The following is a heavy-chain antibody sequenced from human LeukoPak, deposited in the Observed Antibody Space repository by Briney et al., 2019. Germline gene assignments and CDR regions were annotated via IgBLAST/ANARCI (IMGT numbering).Heavy chain of an antibody. V-gene: IGHV3-23*01. CDR1: GFTFSSYA. Sequence: GGSLRLSCAASGFTFSSYAMSWVRQAPGKGLEWVSAISGSGGSTYYADSVKVRFTIDRDNSKNTLYLQMNSLRAEDTAVYYCAKEGPVVVIATTTPYWGQGTLVTVSS. J-gene: IGHJ4*02. CDR3: AKEGPVVVIATTTPY. CDR2: ISGSGGST. D-gene: IGHD2-21*01.